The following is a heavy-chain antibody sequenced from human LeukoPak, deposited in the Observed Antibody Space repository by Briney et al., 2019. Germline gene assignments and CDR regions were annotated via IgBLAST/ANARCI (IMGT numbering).Heavy chain of an antibody. V-gene: IGHV4-39*01. D-gene: IGHD5-24*01. Sequence: MPSETLSLTCTVSGGSISSSSYYWGWIRQPPGKGLEWIGSIYYSGSTYYNPSLKSRVTISVDTSKNQFSLKLSSVTAADTAVYYCARRHRRDGYERFDYWGQGTLVTVSS. CDR1: GGSISSSSYY. CDR3: ARRHRRDGYERFDY. CDR2: IYYSGST. J-gene: IGHJ4*02.